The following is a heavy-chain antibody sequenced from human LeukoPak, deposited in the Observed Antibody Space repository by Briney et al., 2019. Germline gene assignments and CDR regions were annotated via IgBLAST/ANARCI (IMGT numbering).Heavy chain of an antibody. CDR2: ISGSGGST. CDR3: AKPGIAVAGTPPLFDY. D-gene: IGHD6-19*01. J-gene: IGHJ4*02. V-gene: IGHV3-23*01. CDR1: GFTFSSYA. Sequence: GGSLRLSCAASGFTFSSYAMSWVRQAPGKGLEWVSAISGSGGSTYYADSVKGRFTISRDNSKNTLYLQMNSLRPEDTAVYYCAKPGIAVAGTPPLFDYWGQGTLVTVSS.